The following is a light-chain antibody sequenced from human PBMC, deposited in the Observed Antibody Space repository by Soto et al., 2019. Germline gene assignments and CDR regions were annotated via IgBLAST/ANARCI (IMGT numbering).Light chain of an antibody. J-gene: IGKJ1*01. V-gene: IGKV1-5*01. CDR2: DAS. CDR1: QTISTW. CDR3: QQYTRT. Sequence: DIQMTQSPSTLSASVGDRVTITCRASQTISTWLAWYQQKPGKAPKLLIYDASTLESGVPSRFSGSGSGTEFTLTISSLQPDDFATYYCQQYTRTIGQGTKVDIK.